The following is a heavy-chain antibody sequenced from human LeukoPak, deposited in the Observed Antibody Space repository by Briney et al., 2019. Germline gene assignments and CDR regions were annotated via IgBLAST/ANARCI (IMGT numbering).Heavy chain of an antibody. CDR2: IIPIFGTA. V-gene: IGHV1-69*13. CDR1: GYTLTELS. CDR3: ARGLAAAGTNYMDV. Sequence: ASVKVSCKVSGYTLTELSMHWVRQAPGQGLEWMGGIIPIFGTANYAQKFQGRVTITADESTSTAYMELSSLRSEDTAVYYCARGLAAAGTNYMDVWGKGTTVTISS. J-gene: IGHJ6*03. D-gene: IGHD6-13*01.